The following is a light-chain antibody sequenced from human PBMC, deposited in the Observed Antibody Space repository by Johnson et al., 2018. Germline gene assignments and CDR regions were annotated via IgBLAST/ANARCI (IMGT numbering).Light chain of an antibody. CDR1: SSNIGNNY. Sequence: QSVLTQPPSVSAAPGQKVTISCSGSSSNIGNNYVSWYQQLPGTAPKLLIYENNKRPSGIPYRFSGSKSGTSATLGLTGLQTGDAADYYCGTWDSSLSAGNVFGTGTKVTVL. CDR2: ENN. V-gene: IGLV1-51*02. CDR3: GTWDSSLSAGNV. J-gene: IGLJ1*01.